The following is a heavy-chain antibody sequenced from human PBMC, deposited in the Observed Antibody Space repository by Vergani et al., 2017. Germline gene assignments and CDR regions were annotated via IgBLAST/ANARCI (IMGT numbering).Heavy chain of an antibody. CDR1: GGTFSSYA. CDR2: IIPILGIA. J-gene: IGHJ5*02. Sequence: QVQLVQSGAEVKKPGSSVKVSCKASGGTFSSYAISWVRQAPGQGLEWMGRIIPILGIANYAQKFQGRVTITADKSTSTAYMELSSLRSEDTAVYYCARERXDYGDVLTPILRPNWFDPWGQGTLVTVSS. V-gene: IGHV1-69*04. D-gene: IGHD4-17*01. CDR3: ARERXDYGDVLTPILRPNWFDP.